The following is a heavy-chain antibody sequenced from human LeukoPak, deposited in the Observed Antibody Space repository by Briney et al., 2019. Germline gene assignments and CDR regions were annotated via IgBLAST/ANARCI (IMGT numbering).Heavy chain of an antibody. D-gene: IGHD5-18*01. CDR3: ARAPLMGTVLDY. J-gene: IGHJ4*02. V-gene: IGHV4-39*01. CDR1: GGSISSSPYH. CDR2: IPYSGSA. Sequence: PSETLSLTCTVSGGSISSSPYHWGWIRQPPGKGLDWIGSIPYSGSAKYNPSLESRVIISVDTSKNQVSLKVGSVTAADTAVYYCARAPLMGTVLDYWGQGTLVTVSS.